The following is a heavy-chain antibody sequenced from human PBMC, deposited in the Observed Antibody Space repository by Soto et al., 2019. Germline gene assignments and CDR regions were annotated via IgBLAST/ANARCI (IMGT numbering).Heavy chain of an antibody. V-gene: IGHV3-30*18. CDR2: IGFDGNYQ. J-gene: IGHJ2*01. Sequence: QVQLVESGGGVVQPGRSLRLSCEASGFTFSSYGMHWVRQAPGKGLEWLAVIGFDGNYQYHADSVKGPFTISRDNAKNTLFLQMGSLRPEDTAVYYCVKDNLHLGSYEIWYFDLWGRGTLVTVSS. CDR1: GFTFSSYG. D-gene: IGHD1-26*01. CDR3: VKDNLHLGSYEIWYFDL.